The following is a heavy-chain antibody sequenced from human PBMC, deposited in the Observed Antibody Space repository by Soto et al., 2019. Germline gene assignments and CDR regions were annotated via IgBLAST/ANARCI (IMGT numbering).Heavy chain of an antibody. V-gene: IGHV3-15*01. D-gene: IGHD1-7*01. CDR3: TTTPYNWNYQRGFDY. Sequence: LSLSCAASGFTFSNAWMSWVRQAPGKGLEWVGRIKSKTDGGTTDYAAPVKGRFTISRDDSKNTLYLQMNSLKTEDTAVYYCTTTPYNWNYQRGFDYWGQGTLVTVSS. CDR2: IKSKTDGGTT. CDR1: GFTFSNAW. J-gene: IGHJ4*02.